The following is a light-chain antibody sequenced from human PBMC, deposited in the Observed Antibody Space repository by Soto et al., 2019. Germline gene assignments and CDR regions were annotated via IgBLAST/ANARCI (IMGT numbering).Light chain of an antibody. Sequence: QSSLTQPASVSGSPGQSITISSTGTSSDVGGYNYASWYQHHPGKAPKPMIYDVSHLPPGVSSRFSGSKTGNTASLTISGLQAEDEADYCCSSCTTTTARVCGGGTKLTVL. CDR1: SSDVGGYNY. CDR2: DVS. J-gene: IGLJ3*02. V-gene: IGLV2-14*03. CDR3: SSCTTTTARV.